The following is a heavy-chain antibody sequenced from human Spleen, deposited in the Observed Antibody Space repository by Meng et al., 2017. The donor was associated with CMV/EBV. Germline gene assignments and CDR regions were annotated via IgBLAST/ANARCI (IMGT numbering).Heavy chain of an antibody. V-gene: IGHV4-61*01. J-gene: IGHJ5*02. Sequence: SETLSLTCTVSGGSVSSGSYYWSWIRQPPGKGLEWIGYIYYSGSTNYNPSLKSRVTISVDTSKRQFSLKLSSVTAADTAVYYCAMATIFQWSDPWGQGTLVTVSS. CDR2: IYYSGST. D-gene: IGHD5-12*01. CDR1: GGSVSSGSYY. CDR3: AMATIFQWSDP.